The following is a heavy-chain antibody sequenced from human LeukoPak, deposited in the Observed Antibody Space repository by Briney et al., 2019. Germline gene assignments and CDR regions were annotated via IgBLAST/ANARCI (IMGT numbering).Heavy chain of an antibody. D-gene: IGHD6-13*01. Sequence: KPSETLSLTCTVSGGSISSSDYYWGWIRQPPGKGLEWIGEINHSGSTNYNPSPKSRVNISADTSKNQFSLNLSSVTAADTAVYYCARRYGTSWYLWGQGTLVTVSS. CDR2: INHSGST. CDR3: ARRYGTSWYL. J-gene: IGHJ4*02. V-gene: IGHV4-39*07. CDR1: GGSISSSDYY.